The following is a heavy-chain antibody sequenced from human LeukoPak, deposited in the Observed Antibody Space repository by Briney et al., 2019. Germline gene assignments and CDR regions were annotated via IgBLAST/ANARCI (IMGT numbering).Heavy chain of an antibody. V-gene: IGHV1-69*05. CDR1: GGTFSSYA. J-gene: IGHJ4*02. CDR2: IIPIFGTA. Sequence: SVKVSYKASGGTFSSYAISWVRQAPGQGLEWMGRIIPIFGTANYAQKLQGRVTITTDESTSTAYMELSSLRSEDTAVYYCTREEDSSAPGDYWGQGTLVTVSS. CDR3: TREEDSSAPGDY. D-gene: IGHD3-22*01.